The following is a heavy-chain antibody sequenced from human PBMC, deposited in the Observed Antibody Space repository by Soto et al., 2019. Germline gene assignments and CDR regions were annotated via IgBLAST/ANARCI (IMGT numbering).Heavy chain of an antibody. CDR1: GGSISSYY. V-gene: IGHV4-39*01. CDR2: IYYSGST. J-gene: IGHJ4*02. D-gene: IGHD5-18*01. CDR3: ARAYWLQPLN. Sequence: PSETLSLTCTFSGGSISSYYWIWIRQPPGKGLEWIGSIYYSGSTYYNPSLKSRVTISVDTSKNQFSLKLSSVTAADTAVYYCARAYWLQPLNWGQGTLVTVSS.